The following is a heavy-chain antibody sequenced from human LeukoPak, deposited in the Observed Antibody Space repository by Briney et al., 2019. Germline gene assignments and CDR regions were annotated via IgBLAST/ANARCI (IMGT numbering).Heavy chain of an antibody. CDR1: GFTFDDYA. CDR3: AKGRSYDSSGAFDY. V-gene: IGHV3-9*01. CDR2: ISWNSGSI. J-gene: IGHJ4*02. Sequence: GGSLRLSCAASGFTFDDYAMHWVRQAPGKGLEWVSGISWNSGSIGYADSVKGRFTISGDNAKNSLYLQMNSLRAEDTALYYCAKGRSYDSSGAFDYWGQETLVTVSS. D-gene: IGHD3-22*01.